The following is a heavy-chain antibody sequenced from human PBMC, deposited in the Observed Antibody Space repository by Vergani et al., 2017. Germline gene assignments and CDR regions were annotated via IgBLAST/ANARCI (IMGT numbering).Heavy chain of an antibody. CDR3: AGFWNSGIVVVPADRGKMDV. V-gene: IGHV4-34*01. D-gene: IGHD2-2*01. CDR2: MNHSGST. J-gene: IGHJ6*04. Sequence: QVQLQQWGAGLLKPSETLSLTCAVYGGSFSGYYWSWIRQPPGKGLEGIGEMNHSGSTNDNPSLKSRVTISVDTSKTQFSLKVSSVTASDTAEYYCAGFWNSGIVVVPADRGKMDVWGKGTMVTVSS. CDR1: GGSFSGYY.